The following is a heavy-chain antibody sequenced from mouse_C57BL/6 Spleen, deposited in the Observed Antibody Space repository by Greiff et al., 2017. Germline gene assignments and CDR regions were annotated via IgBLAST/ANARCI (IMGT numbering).Heavy chain of an antibody. J-gene: IGHJ4*01. CDR3: ASLGGGYAMDY. Sequence: EVQVVESGGDLVKPGGSLKLSCAASGFTFSSYGMSWVRQTPDKRLGWVATISSGGSYNYYPDSVKGRFTISRDNAKYTLYLLMSSLKSEDTAMYYCASLGGGYAMDYWGQGTSVTVSS. CDR2: ISSGGSYN. D-gene: IGHD1-1*02. CDR1: GFTFSSYG. V-gene: IGHV5-6*01.